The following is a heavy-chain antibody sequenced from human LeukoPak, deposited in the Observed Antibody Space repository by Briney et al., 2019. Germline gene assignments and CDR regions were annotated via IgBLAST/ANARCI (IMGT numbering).Heavy chain of an antibody. D-gene: IGHD4-17*01. V-gene: IGHV5-51*01. CDR1: GFTFTTYW. J-gene: IGHJ4*02. CDR3: ARRYTYGDLRYFDY. CDR2: IYPGDSET. Sequence: GESLKISCKGSGFTFTTYWIGWVRQMPGKGLEWMGIIYPGDSETRYSPFFQGQVTLSVDKSINTAYLQWSSLKASDTAMYYCARRYTYGDLRYFDYWGQGTLVTVSS.